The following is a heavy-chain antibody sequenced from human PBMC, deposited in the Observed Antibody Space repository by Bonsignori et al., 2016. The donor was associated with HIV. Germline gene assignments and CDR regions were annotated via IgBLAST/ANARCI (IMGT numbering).Heavy chain of an antibody. CDR2: IYSGGSST. V-gene: IGHV3-23*03. D-gene: IGHD6-19*01. CDR3: AKEYRGSSGWYGAFDI. J-gene: IGHJ3*02. Sequence: GGSLRLSCAASGFTFSSYAMSWVRQAPGKGLDGVSVIYSGGSSTYYADSVKGRFTISRDNSKNTLYLQMNSLRAEDTAVYYCAKEYRGSSGWYGAFDIWGPRDNGHRLL. CDR1: GFTFSSYA.